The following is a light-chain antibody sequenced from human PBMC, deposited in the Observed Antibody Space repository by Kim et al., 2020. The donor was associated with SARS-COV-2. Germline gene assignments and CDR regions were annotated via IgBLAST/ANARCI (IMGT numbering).Light chain of an antibody. Sequence: LSPGETATLTCRAGQGVSSYLAWYQQTPGQAPRLLIYDASNRAPGIPARFSGSGSGTDFTLTIGSLEPEDFAVYYCQQRSNWPPTFGQGTKVDIK. CDR1: QGVSSY. J-gene: IGKJ1*01. CDR3: QQRSNWPPT. CDR2: DAS. V-gene: IGKV3-11*01.